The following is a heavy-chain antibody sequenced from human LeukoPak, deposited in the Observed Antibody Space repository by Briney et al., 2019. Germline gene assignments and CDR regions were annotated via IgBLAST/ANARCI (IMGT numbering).Heavy chain of an antibody. Sequence: GGSLRLSCAASGFTFSDYFMSWVRQAPGKGLEWVSVIYSDGSTYYADSVKGRFTISRDNSKNTLYLQMNSLRAEDTAVYYCAKAYYYDSSGYYPAPFDYWGQGTLVTVSS. CDR2: IYSDGST. V-gene: IGHV3-53*01. D-gene: IGHD3-22*01. CDR1: GFTFSDYF. J-gene: IGHJ4*02. CDR3: AKAYYYDSSGYYPAPFDY.